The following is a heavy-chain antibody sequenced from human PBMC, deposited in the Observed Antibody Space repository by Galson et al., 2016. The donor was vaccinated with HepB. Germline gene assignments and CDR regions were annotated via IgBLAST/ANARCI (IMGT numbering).Heavy chain of an antibody. V-gene: IGHV4-34*01. CDR2: INHSGST. D-gene: IGHD2-21*01. CDR1: GGSFSGYS. CDR3: ARGNYSAFDI. J-gene: IGHJ3*02. Sequence: ETLSLTCAVYGGSFSGYSWSWIRRPPGKGLEWIGEINHSGSTNYNPSLKSRVTISVDTSKNQFSLKLSSVTAADTAVYYCARGNYSAFDIWGQETMVTVSS.